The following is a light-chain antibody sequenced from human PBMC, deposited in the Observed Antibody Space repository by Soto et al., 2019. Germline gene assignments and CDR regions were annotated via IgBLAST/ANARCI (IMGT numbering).Light chain of an antibody. CDR1: SSNIGRNT. CDR2: SNN. J-gene: IGLJ1*01. Sequence: QSVLTQPPSASGTPGQRVTISCSGSSSNIGRNTVNWYQQLPGTAPKLLIYSNNQRPSGVPDRFSGSKSGTSASLAISGLQSEDEADYYCTTWDDSLNGLYVFGPGKKVTVL. CDR3: TTWDDSLNGLYV. V-gene: IGLV1-44*01.